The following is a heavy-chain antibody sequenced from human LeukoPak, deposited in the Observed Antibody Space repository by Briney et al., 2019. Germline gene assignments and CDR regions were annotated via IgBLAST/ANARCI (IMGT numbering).Heavy chain of an antibody. CDR1: GYTFTSYG. CDR2: ISAYNGNT. D-gene: IGHD3-22*01. Sequence: ASVKVSCKASGYTFTSYGISWVRQAPGQGLEWMGWISAYNGNTNYAQELQGRVTMTTDTSTSTAYMELRSLGSDDTAVYYCARDLSDSSGYVPYFDYWGQGTLVTVSS. CDR3: ARDLSDSSGYVPYFDY. J-gene: IGHJ4*02. V-gene: IGHV1-18*01.